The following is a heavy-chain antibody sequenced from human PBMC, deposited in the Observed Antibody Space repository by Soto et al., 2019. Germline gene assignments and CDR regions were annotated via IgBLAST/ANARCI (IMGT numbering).Heavy chain of an antibody. V-gene: IGHV1-69*01. D-gene: IGHD6-19*01. CDR2: IIPIFGTA. CDR3: ASYSSGWYRSKGYFDL. J-gene: IGHJ2*01. CDR1: GGTFSSYA. Sequence: QVQLVQSGAEVKKPGSSVKVSCKASGGTFSSYAISWVRQAPGQGLEWMGGIIPIFGTANYAQKFQGRVTITADESTSTAYLELSSLRSEDTAVYYCASYSSGWYRSKGYFDLWGRGTLVTVSS.